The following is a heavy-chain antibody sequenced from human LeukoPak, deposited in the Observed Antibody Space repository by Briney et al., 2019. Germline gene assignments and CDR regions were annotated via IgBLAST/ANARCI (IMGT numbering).Heavy chain of an antibody. CDR3: ARAWWEQRWYFDV. J-gene: IGHJ2*01. Sequence: PGGSLRLSCAASGFPFSSYWMHWVRQAPGKGLVWVSRICGDGRSTTYADSVKGRFTISRDNAKNTLYLQMNSLRAEDTAVYYCARAWWEQRWYFDVWGRGALVTVSS. CDR1: GFPFSSYW. V-gene: IGHV3-74*01. CDR2: ICGDGRST. D-gene: IGHD2-15*01.